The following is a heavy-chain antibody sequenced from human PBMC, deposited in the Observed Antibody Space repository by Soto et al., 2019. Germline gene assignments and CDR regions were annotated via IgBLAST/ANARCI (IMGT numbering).Heavy chain of an antibody. V-gene: IGHV3-53*01. D-gene: IGHD3-22*01. CDR3: ARGKVGVIIDYYYGMDV. Sequence: GGSLRLSCAASGFTVSSNYMSWVRQAPGKGLEWVSVIYSGGSTYYADSVKGRFTISRDNSKNTLYLQMNSLRAEDTAVYYCARGKVGVIIDYYYGMDVWGQGTTVTVSS. J-gene: IGHJ6*02. CDR2: IYSGGST. CDR1: GFTVSSNY.